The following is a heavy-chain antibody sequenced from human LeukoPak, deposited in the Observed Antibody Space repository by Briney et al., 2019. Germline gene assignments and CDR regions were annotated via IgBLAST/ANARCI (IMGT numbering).Heavy chain of an antibody. CDR3: AREGSSGYDVDY. D-gene: IGHD5-12*01. CDR1: GGSISSFY. V-gene: IGHV4-4*08. CDR2: VYHSGST. J-gene: IGHJ4*02. Sequence: SETLSLTCTVSGGSISSFYWSWIRQPPGKGLVWIGSVYHSGSTYYSPSLKSRVTISVDTSKNQFSLKLSSVTAADTAVYYCAREGSSGYDVDYWGQGTLVTVSS.